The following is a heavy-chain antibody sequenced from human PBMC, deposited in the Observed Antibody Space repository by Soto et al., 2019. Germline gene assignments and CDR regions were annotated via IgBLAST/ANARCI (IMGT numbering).Heavy chain of an antibody. V-gene: IGHV6-1*01. CDR3: AKGDNLGPKTGYAFDP. CDR1: GDSVSSNTAS. D-gene: IGHD5-12*01. CDR2: TYFRSKWYN. J-gene: IGHJ5*02. Sequence: PSQTLSLTCAISGDSVSSNTASWNWIRQYPSRGLEWQGRTYFRSKWYNDYAVSVKSRIIINPDTSNNQFSLQLNSVTPEDTAVYFCAKGDNLGPKTGYAFDPWGQGIMVTVSS.